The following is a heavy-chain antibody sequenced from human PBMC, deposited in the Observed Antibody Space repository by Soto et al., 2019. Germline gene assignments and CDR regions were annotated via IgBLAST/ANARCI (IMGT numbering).Heavy chain of an antibody. D-gene: IGHD3-22*01. Sequence: GSLRLSCSASGFTFSSYAMHWVRQAPGKGLEYVSAISSNGGSTYYADSVKGRFTISRDNSKNTLYLQMSSLRAEDTAVYYCVKALDSSGYYLGGAFEIWGQGTMVTFSS. CDR1: GFTFSSYA. CDR3: VKALDSSGYYLGGAFEI. J-gene: IGHJ3*02. V-gene: IGHV3-64D*08. CDR2: ISSNGGST.